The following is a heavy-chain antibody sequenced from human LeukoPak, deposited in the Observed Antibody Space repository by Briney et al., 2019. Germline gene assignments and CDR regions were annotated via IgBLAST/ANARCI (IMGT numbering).Heavy chain of an antibody. CDR1: GFTFSTYT. J-gene: IGHJ4*02. CDR2: IGGDGGGT. D-gene: IGHD3-10*01. Sequence: GGSLSLSCIASGFTFSTYTMAWVRQAQGGGLEWVSAIGGDGGGTFYADSVKGRFAISRDNSKSTLYLQMNSLRAEDTAVYYCLKDFGRNLGGPGYWGRGTLVTVSA. CDR3: LKDFGRNLGGPGY. V-gene: IGHV3-23*01.